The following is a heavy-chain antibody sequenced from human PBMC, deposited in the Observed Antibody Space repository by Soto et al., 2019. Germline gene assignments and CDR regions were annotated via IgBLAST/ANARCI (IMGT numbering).Heavy chain of an antibody. D-gene: IGHD6-13*01. CDR3: ARLAGSAAVDAFDI. V-gene: IGHV4-59*01. Sequence: PSEPLSLPYTVSGGSISSYYWSWIRQPPGKGLEWIGYIYYSGSTNYNPPLKSRVTISVDTSKNQFSLKLSSVTAADTAVYYCARLAGSAAVDAFDIWGQGTMVTVAS. J-gene: IGHJ3*02. CDR1: GGSISSYY. CDR2: IYYSGST.